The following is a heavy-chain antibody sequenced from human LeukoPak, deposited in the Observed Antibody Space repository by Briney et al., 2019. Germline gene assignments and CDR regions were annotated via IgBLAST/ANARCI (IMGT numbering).Heavy chain of an antibody. CDR2: IDARSGIT. J-gene: IGHJ3*02. CDR3: ARTYDFGRGPPGDAFDN. D-gene: IGHD3-3*01. Sequence: GRSLRLSCAASRFTFTIFGLNWVRQAPGKGPEWVSYIDARSGITYYADSVQGRFTLSRDNARESVFLQMDSLRVDDTAVYYCARTYDFGRGPPGDAFDNWGPGTWVIVSS. V-gene: IGHV3-48*01. CDR1: RFTFTIFG.